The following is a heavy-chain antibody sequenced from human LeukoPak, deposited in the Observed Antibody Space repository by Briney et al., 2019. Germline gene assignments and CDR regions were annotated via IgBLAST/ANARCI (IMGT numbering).Heavy chain of an antibody. V-gene: IGHV4-39*01. J-gene: IGHJ1*01. Sequence: SETLSLTCTVSGDFISRSSHCWGWIRQPPGKGLEWVGVFSYSGNTYYNPSLKSRVTTSIDASKNQFSLGLSSVTAADTAVYYCARLSYDSSGYYSLQYWGQGTLVTVS. D-gene: IGHD3-22*01. CDR3: ARLSYDSSGYYSLQY. CDR1: GDFISRSSHC. CDR2: FSYSGNT.